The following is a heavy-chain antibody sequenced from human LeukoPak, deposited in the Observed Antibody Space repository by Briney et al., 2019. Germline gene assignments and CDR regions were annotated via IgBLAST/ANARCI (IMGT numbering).Heavy chain of an antibody. CDR1: GFSLGNYP. CDR3: ASLVVGQNWFDP. V-gene: IGHV3-48*01. D-gene: IGHD2-15*01. CDR2: ISSSSRSI. Sequence: GGSLRLSCAASGFSLGNYPMNWLRQTPGKGLERISFISSSSRSIDYADSVKGRFTISRDNAKNSLFLEMNSLRAEDTATYYCASLVVGQNWFDPWGQGTRVTVSS. J-gene: IGHJ5*02.